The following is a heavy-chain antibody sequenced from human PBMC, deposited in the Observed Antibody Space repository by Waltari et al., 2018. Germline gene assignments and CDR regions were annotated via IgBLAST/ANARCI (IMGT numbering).Heavy chain of an antibody. CDR3: AREMALDSHAYDF. D-gene: IGHD2-8*01. Sequence: QVQLVESGGGVVQPGRSLRLSCTASGFTFSRHAMYWVRQAPGEGLQCVAVLSSEGSGKYYADSVKGRFTVSRDNSMNIGSLDIDSLRVDDTAVYYCAREMALDSHAYDFWGQGTLVTVSS. J-gene: IGHJ4*02. CDR2: LSSEGSGK. CDR1: GFTFSRHA. V-gene: IGHV3-30-3*01.